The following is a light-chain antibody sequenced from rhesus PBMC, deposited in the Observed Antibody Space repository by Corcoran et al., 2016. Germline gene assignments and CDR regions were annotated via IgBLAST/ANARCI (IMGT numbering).Light chain of an antibody. CDR1: QNVGNN. CDR2: YAS. Sequence: ETVVTQSPDTLSLSPGERATLSCRASQNVGNNLAWYQQKPGQPPRPLIFYASTRATGIPDRFSGRGSGTDFTLTISSLEPEDVGVYYCQQSSKLYSFGQGTKVEIK. CDR3: QQSSKLYS. J-gene: IGKJ2*01. V-gene: IGKV3-24*04.